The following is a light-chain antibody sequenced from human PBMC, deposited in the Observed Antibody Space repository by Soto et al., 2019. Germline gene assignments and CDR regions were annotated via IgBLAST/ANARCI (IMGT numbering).Light chain of an antibody. Sequence: EILLTQSPTTLSLSPGERATLSCMASPSVTNDLAWYQQKTGEPARLLIYGAFTRAESVPARLSGGGAGTTFSLTISSLQPEDYSVSYCQQRNNGPPFTFGQGTRLDIK. V-gene: IGKV3-11*01. CDR2: GAF. CDR1: PSVTND. CDR3: QQRNNGPPFT. J-gene: IGKJ5*01.